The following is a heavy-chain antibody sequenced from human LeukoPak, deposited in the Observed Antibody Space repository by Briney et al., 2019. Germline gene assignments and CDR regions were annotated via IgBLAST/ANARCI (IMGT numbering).Heavy chain of an antibody. CDR3: ARDEGSSWPLGTYYFDY. V-gene: IGHV3-7*01. D-gene: IGHD6-13*01. CDR2: IKEDGSEK. CDR1: RFTFSDYY. J-gene: IGHJ4*02. Sequence: GGSLRLSCAASRFTFSDYYMTWVRQAPGRGLEWVANIKEDGSEKNYVDSVKGRFTISRDNAKNSLYLQMNSLRAEDTAVYYCARDEGSSWPLGTYYFDYWGQGTLVTVSS.